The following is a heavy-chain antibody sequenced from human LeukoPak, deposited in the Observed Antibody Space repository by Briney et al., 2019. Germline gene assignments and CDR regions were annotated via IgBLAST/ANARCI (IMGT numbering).Heavy chain of an antibody. CDR2: TRNNAESYST. D-gene: IGHD1-26*01. V-gene: IGHV3-72*01. CDR1: GFTFSDHY. Sequence: PGGSLRLSCAASGFTFSDHYMDWVRQAPGKGLEWVGRTRNNAESYSTAYAASVKGRFTISRDDSENSLYLQMNSLKTEDTAVYYCARDLAYVGPSTHYIPDYWGQGTLVTVSS. CDR3: ARDLAYVGPSTHYIPDY. J-gene: IGHJ4*02.